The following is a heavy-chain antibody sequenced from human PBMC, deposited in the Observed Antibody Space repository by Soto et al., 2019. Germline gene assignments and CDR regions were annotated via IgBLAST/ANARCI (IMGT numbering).Heavy chain of an antibody. Sequence: PSETLSLTCTVSGGSINSNNYYWAWIRQPPGKGLAWISSIYYDGTTYYNSFLKSRVSISVDTSKNHFSLRLSSATAADTAVYYCAKVVVAATRHTDFDSWGQGTLVTVSS. D-gene: IGHD2-15*01. J-gene: IGHJ4*02. CDR1: GGSINSNNYY. CDR3: AKVVVAATRHTDFDS. CDR2: IYYDGTT. V-gene: IGHV4-39*02.